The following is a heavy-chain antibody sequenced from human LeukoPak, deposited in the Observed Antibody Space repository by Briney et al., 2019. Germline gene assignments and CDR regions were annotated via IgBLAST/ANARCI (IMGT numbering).Heavy chain of an antibody. Sequence: ASVKVSCKASGYTFTTYTMHWVRQAPGQRLEWMGCINTGNGNTKYSQEFQGRVTITRDTSTSTAYMELRSLRSDDTAVYYCARGGQVDYWGQGTLVTVSS. CDR3: ARGGQVDY. D-gene: IGHD6-25*01. CDR1: GYTFTTYT. CDR2: INTGNGNT. V-gene: IGHV1-3*04. J-gene: IGHJ4*02.